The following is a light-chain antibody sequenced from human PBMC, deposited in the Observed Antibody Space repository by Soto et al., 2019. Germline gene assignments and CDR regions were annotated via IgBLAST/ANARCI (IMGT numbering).Light chain of an antibody. Sequence: QSVLAQPASVSGSPGQSINISCTGTRSKVGGYNYVSWYQHHPGKAPKLIINDVSNRPSGVSNPFSGSKSGNTASLTISGLQPEDEADYYCSSYTTSNTRQIVFGTGTKVTVL. J-gene: IGLJ1*01. CDR1: RSKVGGYNY. CDR3: SSYTTSNTRQIV. CDR2: DVS. V-gene: IGLV2-14*03.